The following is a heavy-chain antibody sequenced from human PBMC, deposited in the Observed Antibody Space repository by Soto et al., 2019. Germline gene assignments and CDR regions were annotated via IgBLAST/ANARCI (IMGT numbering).Heavy chain of an antibody. Sequence: PSVKASCKASVSTFTSYTTSWVRQAPEKGLEWMGRISPNIAKTIYVQKFQGRVTITADKSTSTAYMELSSLRSEDTAVYYCARGKVTISKDYGICDIDVWGQGTTVTVSS. CDR3: ARGKVTISKDYGICDIDV. CDR2: ISPNIAKT. V-gene: IGHV1-69*08. CDR1: VSTFTSYT. J-gene: IGHJ6*02. D-gene: IGHD4-17*01.